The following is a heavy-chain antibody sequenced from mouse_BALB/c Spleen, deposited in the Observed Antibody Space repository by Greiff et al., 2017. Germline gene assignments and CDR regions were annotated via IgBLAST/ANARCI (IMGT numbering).Heavy chain of an antibody. CDR3: ARDSSVWYFDV. D-gene: IGHD1-1*01. J-gene: IGHJ1*01. CDR1: GFTFSSYG. Sequence: EVKLMESGGGLVQPGGSLKLSCAASGFTFSSYGMSWVRQTPDKRLELVATINSNGGSTYYPDSVKGRFTISRDNAKNTLYLQMSSLKSEDTAMYYCARDSSVWYFDVWGAGTTVTVSS. V-gene: IGHV5-6-3*01. CDR2: INSNGGST.